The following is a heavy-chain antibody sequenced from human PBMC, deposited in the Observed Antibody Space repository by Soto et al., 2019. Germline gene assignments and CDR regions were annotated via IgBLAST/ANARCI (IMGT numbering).Heavy chain of an antibody. CDR3: VKDRYYYDSSGYYYGSLRYYYYGMDV. J-gene: IGHJ6*02. CDR2: ISSNGGST. CDR1: GFTFSSYA. D-gene: IGHD3-22*01. V-gene: IGHV3-64D*08. Sequence: PGGSLRLSCSASGFTFSSYAMHWVRQAPGKGLEYVSAISSNGGSTYYADSVKGRFTISRDNSKNTLYLQMSSLRAEDTAVYYCVKDRYYYDSSGYYYGSLRYYYYGMDVWGQGTTVTVSS.